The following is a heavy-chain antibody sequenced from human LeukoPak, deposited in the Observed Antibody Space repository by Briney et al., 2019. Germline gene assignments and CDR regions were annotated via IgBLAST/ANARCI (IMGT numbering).Heavy chain of an antibody. J-gene: IGHJ6*02. CDR1: GGSISSGGYY. CDR3: AGLRVARYYYGMDV. V-gene: IGHV4-31*03. Sequence: TLSLTCTVSGGSISSGGYYWSWIRQHPGKGLEWTGYIYYSGSTYYNPSLKSRVTISVDTSKNQFSLKLSSVTAADTAVYYCAGLRVARYYYGMDVWGQGTTVTVSS. D-gene: IGHD2-15*01. CDR2: IYYSGST.